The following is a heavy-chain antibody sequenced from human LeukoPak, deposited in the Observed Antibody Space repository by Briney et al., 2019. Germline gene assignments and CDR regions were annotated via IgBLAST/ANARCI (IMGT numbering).Heavy chain of an antibody. CDR1: GFTFTSYG. J-gene: IGHJ4*02. CDR2: IRYDGSNQ. D-gene: IGHD3-16*01. Sequence: PGGSLRLSCAASGFTFTSYGMNWVRQAPGKGLEWVAFIRYDGSNQYYADSVKGRFTISRDNAKNSLYLQMNSLRAEDTAVYYCARAGGVAPPYWGQGTLVTVSS. CDR3: ARAGGVAPPY. V-gene: IGHV3-30*02.